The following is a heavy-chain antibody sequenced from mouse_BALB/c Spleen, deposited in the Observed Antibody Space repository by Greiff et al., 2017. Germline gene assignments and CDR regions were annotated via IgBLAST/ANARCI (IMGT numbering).Heavy chain of an antibody. CDR2: ISSGGST. D-gene: IGHD2-10*02. Sequence: EVMLVESGGGLVKPGGSLKLSCAASGFTFSSYAMSWVRQTPEKRLEWVASISSGGSTYYPDSVKGRFTISRDNARNILYLQMSSLRSEDTAMYYCARGYGNRAMDYWGQGTSVTVSS. CDR1: GFTFSSYA. J-gene: IGHJ4*01. CDR3: ARGYGNRAMDY. V-gene: IGHV5-6-5*01.